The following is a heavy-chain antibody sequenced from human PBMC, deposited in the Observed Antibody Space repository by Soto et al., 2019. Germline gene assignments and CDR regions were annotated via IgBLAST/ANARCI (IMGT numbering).Heavy chain of an antibody. D-gene: IGHD3-3*01. CDR1: GDTFTSYG. CDR2: ISAYNGNT. CDR3: ARDRGITIFGVVIGLNRYDY. J-gene: IGHJ4*02. V-gene: IGHV1-18*01. Sequence: ASVKVSCKACGDTFTSYGISWVGQAPGQGLEGMGWISAYNGNTNNAQKLQGRVNMTTDTATSTAYIELRSLTSDHTGVYYCARDRGITIFGVVIGLNRYDYWGQGTLVTVSS.